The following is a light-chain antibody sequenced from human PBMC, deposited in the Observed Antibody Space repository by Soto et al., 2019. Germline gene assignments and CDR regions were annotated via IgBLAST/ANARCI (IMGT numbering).Light chain of an antibody. CDR3: QQYYCYPCT. J-gene: IGKJ3*01. Sequence: AIRMTQSPSSLSASTGDRVTITCRASQGISSYLAWYQQKPGKAPKLLIYAASTLQSGVPSRFSGSGSGTDFTLIISCLQDVDLSTYYCQQYYCYPCTFGPGTKVDSK. CDR2: AAS. CDR1: QGISSY. V-gene: IGKV1-8*01.